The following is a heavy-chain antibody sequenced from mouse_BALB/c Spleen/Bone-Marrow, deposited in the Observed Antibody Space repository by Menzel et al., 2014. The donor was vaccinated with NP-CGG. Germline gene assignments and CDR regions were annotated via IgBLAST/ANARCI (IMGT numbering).Heavy chain of an antibody. Sequence: DVHLVESGGGLVKLGGSLKLSCAASGFTFSSYYMSWVRQTPEKRLELVAAINSNGGSTYYPDTVKGRFTISRDNAKNTLYLQMGSLKSEDTALYYCARRGWDGYFDYWGQGTTLTVSS. CDR2: INSNGGST. V-gene: IGHV5-6-2*01. CDR1: GFTFSSYY. J-gene: IGHJ2*01. D-gene: IGHD4-1*01. CDR3: ARRGWDGYFDY.